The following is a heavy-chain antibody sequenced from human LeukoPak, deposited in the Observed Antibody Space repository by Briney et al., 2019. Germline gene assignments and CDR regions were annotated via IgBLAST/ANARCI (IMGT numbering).Heavy chain of an antibody. CDR1: GFTFSSYS. J-gene: IGHJ4*02. CDR2: ISGSGGST. V-gene: IGHV3-23*01. Sequence: GGSLRLSCAASGFTFSSYSMNWVRQAPGKGLEWVSAISGSGGSTYYADSVKGRFTISRDNSKNTLYLQMNSLRAEDTAVYYCAKGEAAQVVPAATDYWGQGTLVTVSS. D-gene: IGHD2-2*01. CDR3: AKGEAAQVVPAATDY.